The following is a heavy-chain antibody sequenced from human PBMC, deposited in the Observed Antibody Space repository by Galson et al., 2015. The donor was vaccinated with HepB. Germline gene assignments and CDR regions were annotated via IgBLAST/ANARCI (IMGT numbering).Heavy chain of an antibody. CDR1: GFTFSSYE. CDR3: ARGKGLYSYGPVGAFDI. Sequence: SLRLSCAASGFTFSSYEMNWVRQAPGKGLEWVSYISSSGSTIYYADSVKGRFTISRDNAKNSLYLQMNSLRAEDTAVYYCARGKGLYSYGPVGAFDIWGQGTMVTVSS. CDR2: ISSSGSTI. V-gene: IGHV3-48*03. J-gene: IGHJ3*02. D-gene: IGHD5-18*01.